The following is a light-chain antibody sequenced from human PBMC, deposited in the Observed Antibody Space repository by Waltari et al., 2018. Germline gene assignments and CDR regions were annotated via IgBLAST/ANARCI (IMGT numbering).Light chain of an antibody. J-gene: IGLJ3*02. CDR2: EGR. CDR3: CSYAGSSTPNWV. V-gene: IGLV2-23*01. CDR1: SSDVGRYNL. Sequence: QSALTQPASVSGSPGQSITISCTGISSDVGRYNLVAWYHQHPGKAPQLLIYEGRGRPSVVSNRFSGSKSGNTASLTISGLQAEDEADYYCCSYAGSSTPNWVFGGGTKLTVL.